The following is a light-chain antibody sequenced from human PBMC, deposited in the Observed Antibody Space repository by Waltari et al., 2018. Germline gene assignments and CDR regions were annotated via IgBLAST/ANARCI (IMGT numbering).Light chain of an antibody. Sequence: QSALTQPPSASGSPGQSVPILCTGTSSDGGGYDLVSRYQQHPGKAPKLMIFEVNKWPSGVLDRFSGSKSGNTASLTISGLQPEDEAYYYCSSYAGSNNFVVFGGGTKLTVL. CDR2: EVN. CDR1: SSDGGGYDL. CDR3: SSYAGSNNFVV. V-gene: IGLV2-8*01. J-gene: IGLJ2*01.